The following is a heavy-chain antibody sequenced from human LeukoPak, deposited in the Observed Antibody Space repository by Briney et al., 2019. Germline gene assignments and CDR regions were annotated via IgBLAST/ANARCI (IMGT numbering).Heavy chain of an antibody. D-gene: IGHD6-13*01. CDR3: TRDGIAAAGSFYYYYYYMDV. Sequence: PGRSLRLSCTASGFTFGDYAMSWVRQAPGEGLEWVGFIRSKAYGGTTEYAASVKGRFTISRDDSKSIAYLQMNSLKTEDTAVYYCTRDGIAAAGSFYYYYYYMDVWGKGTTVTVSS. V-gene: IGHV3-49*04. CDR2: IRSKAYGGTT. CDR1: GFTFGDYA. J-gene: IGHJ6*03.